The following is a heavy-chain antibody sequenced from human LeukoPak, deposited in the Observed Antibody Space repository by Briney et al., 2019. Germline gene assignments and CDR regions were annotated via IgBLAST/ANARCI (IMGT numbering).Heavy chain of an antibody. V-gene: IGHV1-18*01. CDR2: ISAYNGNT. Sequence: EASVKVPCKASGYTFTSYGISWVRQAPGQGLEWMGWISAYNGNTNYAQKLQGRVTMTTDTSTSTAYMELRSLRSDDAAVYYCARGSSSWSHFDYWGQGTLVTVSS. J-gene: IGHJ4*02. D-gene: IGHD6-13*01. CDR3: ARGSSSWSHFDY. CDR1: GYTFTSYG.